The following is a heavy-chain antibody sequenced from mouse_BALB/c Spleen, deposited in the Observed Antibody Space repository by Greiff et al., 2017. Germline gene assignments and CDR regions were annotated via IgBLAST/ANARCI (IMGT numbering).Heavy chain of an antibody. CDR1: GFTFSSFG. V-gene: IGHV5-17*02. CDR3: ARSYYYGSSHFAY. J-gene: IGHJ3*01. CDR2: ISSGSSTI. D-gene: IGHD1-1*01. Sequence: EVHLVESGGGLVQPGGSRKLSCAASGFTFSSFGMHWVRQAPEKGLEWVAYISSGSSTIYYADTVKGRFTISRDNPKNTLFLQMTSLRSEDTAMYYCARSYYYGSSHFAYWGQGTLVTVSA.